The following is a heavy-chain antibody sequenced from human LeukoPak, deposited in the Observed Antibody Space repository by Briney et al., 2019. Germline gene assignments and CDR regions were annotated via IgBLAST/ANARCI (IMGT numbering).Heavy chain of an antibody. CDR1: GGSISSYY. CDR2: INHSGST. D-gene: IGHD2-21*02. Sequence: SETLSLTCTVSGGSISSYYWSWIRQPPGKGLEWIGEINHSGSTNYNPSLKSRVTISVDTSKNQFSLKLSSVTAADTAVYYCARGGVTPYFDYWGQGTLVTVSS. CDR3: ARGGVTPYFDY. V-gene: IGHV4-34*01. J-gene: IGHJ4*02.